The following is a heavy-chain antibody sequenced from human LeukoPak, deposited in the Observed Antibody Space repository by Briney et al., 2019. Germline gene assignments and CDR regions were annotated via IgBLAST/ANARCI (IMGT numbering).Heavy chain of an antibody. CDR3: AKGADSSGYHYFDY. D-gene: IGHD3-22*01. Sequence: GGSLRLSCAASGFTFSSYGMHWVRQAPGKGLEWVAVISYDGSNKYYADSVKGRFTISRDNSKNTLYLQMNSLRAEDTAVYYCAKGADSSGYHYFDYWGQGTLVTVSS. V-gene: IGHV3-30*18. J-gene: IGHJ4*02. CDR2: ISYDGSNK. CDR1: GFTFSSYG.